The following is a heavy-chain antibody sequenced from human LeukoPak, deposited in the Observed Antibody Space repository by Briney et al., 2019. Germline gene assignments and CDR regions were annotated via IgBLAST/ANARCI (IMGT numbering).Heavy chain of an antibody. CDR3: ATYYDSSGFLDAFDI. D-gene: IGHD3-22*01. CDR1: GGSFSGYY. Sequence: SPSETLSLTCAVYGGSFSGYYWGWLRQPPGKGLEWVGSIYHSGSTYYNPSLKSRVTLSVDTSKNQFSLKLSSVTAADTAVYYCATYYDSSGFLDAFDIWGQGTMVTVSS. V-gene: IGHV4-38-2*01. J-gene: IGHJ3*02. CDR2: IYHSGST.